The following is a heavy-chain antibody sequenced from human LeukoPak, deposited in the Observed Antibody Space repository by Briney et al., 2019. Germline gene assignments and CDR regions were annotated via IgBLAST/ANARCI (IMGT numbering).Heavy chain of an antibody. CDR1: GFTFSSYA. Sequence: GGSLRLSCAASGFTFSSYAMSWVRQAPGKGLEWVSAISGSGGSTYYADSVKGRFTISRDNSKNTLYQQMSSLRAEDTAVYYCAKGLVSVYALNWFDPWGQGTLVTVSS. J-gene: IGHJ5*02. D-gene: IGHD2-8*01. CDR3: AKGLVSVYALNWFDP. V-gene: IGHV3-23*01. CDR2: ISGSGGST.